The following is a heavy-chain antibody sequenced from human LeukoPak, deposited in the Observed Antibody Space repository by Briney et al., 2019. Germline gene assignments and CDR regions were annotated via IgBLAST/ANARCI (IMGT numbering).Heavy chain of an antibody. CDR3: ARQGSNSSGWYPVDD. D-gene: IGHD6-19*01. V-gene: IGHV1-2*02. CDR2: MNPNSGGT. CDR1: GYIFSSYG. J-gene: IGHJ4*02. Sequence: GASVKVSCKASGYIFSSYGINWVRQAPGQGLEWMGWMNPNSGGTKYAQTFQGRVTLTRDTSISTAYLELSSLTSDDTAVYFCARQGSNSSGWYPVDDWGQGTLVTVSS.